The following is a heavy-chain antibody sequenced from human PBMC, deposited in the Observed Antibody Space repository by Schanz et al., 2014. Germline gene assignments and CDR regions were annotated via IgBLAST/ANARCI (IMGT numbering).Heavy chain of an antibody. CDR3: ARSPGDFPGWFDS. J-gene: IGHJ5*01. V-gene: IGHV4-34*01. CDR1: GFTFSSYY. D-gene: IGHD4-17*01. CDR2: IGHSGNT. Sequence: QVFLAESGGGVVQPGRSLRLSCAASGFTFSSYYMSWIRQAPGKGLEWIGDIGHSGNTKDNPSLKSRVTMSVETSKNQFSLNLSSVTAADTAVYYCARSPGDFPGWFDSWGQGTLVTVSS.